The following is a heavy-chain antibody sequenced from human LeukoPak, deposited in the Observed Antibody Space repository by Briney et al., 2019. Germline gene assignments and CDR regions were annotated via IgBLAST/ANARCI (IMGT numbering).Heavy chain of an antibody. V-gene: IGHV1-69*13. D-gene: IGHD2-8*01. J-gene: IGHJ4*02. CDR1: GYTFTSYA. CDR2: IIPIFGTA. Sequence: ASVTVSCKASGYTFTSYAMNWVRQAPGQGLEWMGGIIPIFGTANYAQKFQGRVTITADESTSTAYMELSSLRSEDTAVYYCARDGSYCTNGVCYTDYWGQGTLVTVSS. CDR3: ARDGSYCTNGVCYTDY.